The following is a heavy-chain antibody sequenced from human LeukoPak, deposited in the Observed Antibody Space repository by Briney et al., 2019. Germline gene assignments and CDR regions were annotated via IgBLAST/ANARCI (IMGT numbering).Heavy chain of an antibody. CDR2: IYYSGST. V-gene: IGHV4-31*03. J-gene: IGHJ6*02. CDR3: ARDQVVVPTNSYGMDV. CDR1: GGSISSGGYY. Sequence: SETLSLTCTVSGGSISSGGYYWRWIRQHPGKGLEWIGYIYYSGSTYYNPSLKSRVAISVDTSKNQFSLKLSSVTAADTAVYYCARDQVVVPTNSYGMDVWGQGTTATVSS. D-gene: IGHD2-2*01.